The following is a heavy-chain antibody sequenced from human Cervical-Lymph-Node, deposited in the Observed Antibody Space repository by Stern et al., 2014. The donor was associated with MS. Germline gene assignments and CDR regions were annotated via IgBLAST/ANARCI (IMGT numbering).Heavy chain of an antibody. CDR1: GYRFTSYW. Sequence: EVQLVESGAEVKKPGDSLKISCKGFGYRFTSYWIGWVRQMPGKGLEWMGIIYPADSDARYSPSFQGQVTFSADKSTGTAYLQWSSLKASDTAMYYCARVSWLRTDFDYWGQGTLVTVSS. V-gene: IGHV5-51*03. J-gene: IGHJ4*02. D-gene: IGHD6-13*01. CDR3: ARVSWLRTDFDY. CDR2: IYPADSDA.